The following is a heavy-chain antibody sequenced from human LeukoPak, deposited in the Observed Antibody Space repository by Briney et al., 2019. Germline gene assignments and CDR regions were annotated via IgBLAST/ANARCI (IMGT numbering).Heavy chain of an antibody. D-gene: IGHD5-18*01. J-gene: IGHJ6*04. V-gene: IGHV4-4*02. CDR3: ARDVDTAMVEKNYYYGTDV. Sequence: TSGTLSLTCAVSGGSISSSNWWSWVRQPPGKGLEWIGEINHSGSTNYNPSLKSRVTISVDTSKNQFSLKLSSVTAADTAVYYCARDVDTAMVEKNYYYGTDVWGKGTTVTVSS. CDR1: GGSISSSNW. CDR2: INHSGST.